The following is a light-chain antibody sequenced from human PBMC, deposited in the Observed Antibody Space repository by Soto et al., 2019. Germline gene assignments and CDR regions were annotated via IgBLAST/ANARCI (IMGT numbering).Light chain of an antibody. CDR1: QSVSSN. J-gene: IGKJ5*01. CDR2: GAS. Sequence: EIVMTQSPATLSVSPGERATLSCRASQSVSSNLAWYQQKPGQAPRLLISGASTRATGISARFSGSRSGTEFTLTISSLQSEDFAVYYCQQYNNLPPTFGQGTRLEIK. CDR3: QQYNNLPPT. V-gene: IGKV3-15*01.